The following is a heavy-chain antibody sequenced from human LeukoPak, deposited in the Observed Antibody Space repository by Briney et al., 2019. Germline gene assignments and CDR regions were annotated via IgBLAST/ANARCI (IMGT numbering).Heavy chain of an antibody. CDR1: GFTFSDYY. V-gene: IGHV3-11*05. J-gene: IGHJ4*02. CDR2: IANSRSYT. Sequence: PGGSLRLSRAASGFTFSDYYMSWIRQAPGEGLEWVSHIANSRSYTNYADSVKGRFTISRDNAKNSLYLQMNSLRAEDTAVYYCARVRAGGYLDYWGQGTLVTVSS. CDR3: ARVRAGGYLDY. D-gene: IGHD6-13*01.